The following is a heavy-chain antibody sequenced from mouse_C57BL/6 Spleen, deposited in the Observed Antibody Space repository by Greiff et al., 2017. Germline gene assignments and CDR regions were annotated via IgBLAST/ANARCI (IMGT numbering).Heavy chain of an antibody. CDR2: IGPNSGGT. D-gene: IGHD2-4*01. CDR1: GYTFTSYW. V-gene: IGHV1-72*01. Sequence: QVQLQQPGAELVKPGASVKLSCKASGYTFTSYWMHWVKQRPGRGLEWIGRIGPNSGGTKYNEKFKSKATLTVDKPSRTAYMQLSSLTSEDSAVYYCARDDYDPFAYWGQGALVTVAA. CDR3: ARDDYDPFAY. J-gene: IGHJ3*01.